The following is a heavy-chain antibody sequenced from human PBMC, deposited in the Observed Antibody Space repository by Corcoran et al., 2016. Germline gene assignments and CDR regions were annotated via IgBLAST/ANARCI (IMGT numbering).Heavy chain of an antibody. Sequence: QVQLVESGGGVVQPGRSLRLSCAASGFTFSSYGMHWVRQAPGKGLEWVAVISYDGSNKYYADSVKGRFTISRDNSKKTLYPQMNSLRAEDTAVYYCAKVAEVIARTGMDVWGQGTTVTVSS. CDR3: AKVAEVIARTGMDV. CDR1: GFTFSSYG. V-gene: IGHV3-30*18. CDR2: ISYDGSNK. D-gene: IGHD3-16*02. J-gene: IGHJ6*02.